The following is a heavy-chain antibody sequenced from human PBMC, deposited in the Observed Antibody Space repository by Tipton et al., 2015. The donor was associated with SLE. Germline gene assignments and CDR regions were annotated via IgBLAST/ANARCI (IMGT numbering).Heavy chain of an antibody. Sequence: SLRLSCAASGFTFSSYWMTWVRQAPGKGLEWVANIRQDGGQKYYVDSVKGRFTISRDDSKNTLYLQMNSLRAEDTAIYYCAKDLRGYSNDLWGRGTLVTVSS. V-gene: IGHV3-7*03. CDR3: AKDLRGYSNDL. D-gene: IGHD5-18*01. J-gene: IGHJ4*02. CDR2: IRQDGGQK. CDR1: GFTFSSYW.